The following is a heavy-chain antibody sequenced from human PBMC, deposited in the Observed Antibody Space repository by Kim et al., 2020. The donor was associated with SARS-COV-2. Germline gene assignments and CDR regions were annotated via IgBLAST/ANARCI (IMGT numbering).Heavy chain of an antibody. CDR2: INPNSGGT. D-gene: IGHD3-10*01. J-gene: IGHJ5*02. V-gene: IGHV1-2*02. Sequence: ASVKVSCKASGYTFTGYYIHWVRQAPGQGLEWMGWINPNSGGTNYAQKFQGRVTMTRDTSISTAYMELSRLRSDDTAVYYCARVFLWFGEGNLFDPWGQGTLVTVSS. CDR3: ARVFLWFGEGNLFDP. CDR1: GYTFTGYY.